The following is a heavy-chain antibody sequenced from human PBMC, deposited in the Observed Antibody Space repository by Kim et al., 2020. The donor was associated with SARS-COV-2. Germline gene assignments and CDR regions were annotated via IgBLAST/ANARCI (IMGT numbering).Heavy chain of an antibody. D-gene: IGHD3-22*01. J-gene: IGHJ4*02. CDR2: VNNGGNP. V-gene: IGHV3-23*01. Sequence: GGSLRLSCEGSGFTFSRYAISWVRQAPGRGPEWVASVNNGGNPYSADSVKGRFTVSRDNARNTLYLQMDRLRAEDTALYYCAKDHESSGWPTFDYWGQGT. CDR3: AKDHESSGWPTFDY. CDR1: GFTFSRYA.